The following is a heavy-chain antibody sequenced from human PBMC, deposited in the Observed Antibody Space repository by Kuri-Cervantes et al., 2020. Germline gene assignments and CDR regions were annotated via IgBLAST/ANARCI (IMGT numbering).Heavy chain of an antibody. CDR1: GFTYSSYW. J-gene: IGHJ5*02. D-gene: IGHD3-10*01. V-gene: IGHV3-7*01. CDR2: IKQDGGET. CDR3: ARVRVQGVRKAGFDP. Sequence: GGSLRLSCGASGFTYSSYWMSWVRQAPGKGLEWVANIKQDGGETYYVDSVRGRFTISRDNARNSLYLQMNTLRAEDTAVYYCARVRVQGVRKAGFDPWGQGTLVTVSS.